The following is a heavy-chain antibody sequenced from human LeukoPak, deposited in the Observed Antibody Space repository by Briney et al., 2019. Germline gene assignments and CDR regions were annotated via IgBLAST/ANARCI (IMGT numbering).Heavy chain of an antibody. D-gene: IGHD3-10*01. J-gene: IGHJ4*02. CDR1: GFTFSSYW. V-gene: IGHV3-7*01. Sequence: PGGSLRLSCAASGFTFSSYWMTWVRQAPGKGLEWVANIKQDGSEKYYVDSVKGRFTISRDNAKNSLYLQMNSLRAEDTAVYYCARVSFAWFGELSGFDYWGQGTLVTVSS. CDR3: ARVSFAWFGELSGFDY. CDR2: IKQDGSEK.